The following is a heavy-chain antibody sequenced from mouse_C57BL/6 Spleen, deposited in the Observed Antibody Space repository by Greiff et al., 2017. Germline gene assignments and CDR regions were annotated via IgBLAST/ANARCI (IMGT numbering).Heavy chain of an antibody. CDR3: AREGYYYGSPYAMDH. CDR1: GYAFSSSW. CDR2: IYPGDGDT. V-gene: IGHV1-82*01. D-gene: IGHD1-1*01. Sequence: VQLQQSGPELVKPGASVKISCKASGYAFSSSWMNWVKQRPGKGLEWIGRIYPGDGDTNYNGKFKGKATLTADKSSSTAYMQLSSLTSEDSAVYFCAREGYYYGSPYAMDHWGQGTSVTVSS. J-gene: IGHJ4*01.